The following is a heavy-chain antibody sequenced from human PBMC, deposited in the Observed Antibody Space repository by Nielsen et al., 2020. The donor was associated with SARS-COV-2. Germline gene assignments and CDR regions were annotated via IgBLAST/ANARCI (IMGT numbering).Heavy chain of an antibody. Sequence: WIRQPPGKGLEWIGYIYYSGSTNYNPSLKSRVTISVDTSKNQSSLKLSSVTAADTAVYYCATTTLPVDIVATVNYYYYYGMDVWGQGTTVTVSS. J-gene: IGHJ6*02. CDR2: IYYSGST. D-gene: IGHD5-12*01. CDR3: ATTTLPVDIVATVNYYYYYGMDV. V-gene: IGHV4-59*01.